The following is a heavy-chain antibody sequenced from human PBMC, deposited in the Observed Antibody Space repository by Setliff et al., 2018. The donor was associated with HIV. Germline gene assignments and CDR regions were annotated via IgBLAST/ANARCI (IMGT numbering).Heavy chain of an antibody. CDR3: ARIGSGWSVGWFDP. V-gene: IGHV4-38-2*02. CDR2: IDASANT. D-gene: IGHD6-13*01. CDR1: GYSISSGDH. J-gene: IGHJ5*02. Sequence: SETLSLTCTVSGYSISSGDHWGWIRQPPGKGLEWIGSIDASANTYYIPSLKSRATISIDTSKNQLSLKLRSVTAADTAVYYCARIGSGWSVGWFDPWGQGTPVTSPQ.